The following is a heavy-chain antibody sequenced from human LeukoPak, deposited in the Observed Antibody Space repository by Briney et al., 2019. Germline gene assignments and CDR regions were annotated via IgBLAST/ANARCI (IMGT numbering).Heavy chain of an antibody. V-gene: IGHV3-66*01. CDR2: IYSGGST. Sequence: AGSLRLSCAASGFTVSSNYMSWVPQAPGKGLEWFSVIYSGGSTYYADFVKGRFTISRDNSKNTLYLQMNSLRAEDTAVYYCASVPEMATNRDDYWGQGTLVTVSS. CDR1: GFTVSSNY. CDR3: ASVPEMATNRDDY. D-gene: IGHD5-24*01. J-gene: IGHJ4*02.